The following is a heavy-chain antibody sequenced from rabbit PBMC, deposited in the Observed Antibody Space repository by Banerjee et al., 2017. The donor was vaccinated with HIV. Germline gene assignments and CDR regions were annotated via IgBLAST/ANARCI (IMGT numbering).Heavy chain of an antibody. CDR3: ARDLASVIGWNFGL. J-gene: IGHJ6*01. CDR2: IDPVFGST. Sequence: APGKRPEWIACIDPVFGSTYYASWVNGRFTISSHNAQNTLYLQLNSLTAADTATYFCARDLASVIGWNFGLWGPGTLVTVS. D-gene: IGHD1-1*01. V-gene: IGHV1S47*01.